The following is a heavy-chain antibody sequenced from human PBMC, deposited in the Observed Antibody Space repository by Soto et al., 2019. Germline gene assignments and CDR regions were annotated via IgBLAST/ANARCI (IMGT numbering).Heavy chain of an antibody. J-gene: IGHJ3*02. CDR1: GFTFTSSA. CDR2: IVVGSGDT. V-gene: IGHV1-58*01. Sequence: SSVKVSCKASGFTFTSSAVQWVRQARGQRLEWIGWIVVGSGDTNYAQKFQERVTITRDKSTGTAYMELSSLRSEDTAVYYCAAQGYGGNSVVNAFDIWG. D-gene: IGHD4-17*01. CDR3: AAQGYGGNSVVNAFDI.